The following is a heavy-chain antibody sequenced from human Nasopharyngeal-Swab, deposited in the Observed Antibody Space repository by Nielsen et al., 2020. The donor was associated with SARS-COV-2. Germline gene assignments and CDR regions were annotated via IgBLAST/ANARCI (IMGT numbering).Heavy chain of an antibody. CDR3: ARDRSTAELLWFGELLYGAFDI. J-gene: IGHJ3*02. V-gene: IGHV3-30-3*01. D-gene: IGHD3-10*01. Sequence: GGSQRLSCAASGFTFSSYAMHWVRQAPGKGLEWVAVISYDGSNKYYADSVKGRFTISRDNSKNTLYLQMNSLRAEDTAVYYCARDRSTAELLWFGELLYGAFDIWGQGTMVTVSS. CDR1: GFTFSSYA. CDR2: ISYDGSNK.